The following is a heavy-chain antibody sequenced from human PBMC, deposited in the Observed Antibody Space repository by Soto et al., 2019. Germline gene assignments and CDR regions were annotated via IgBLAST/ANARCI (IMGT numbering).Heavy chain of an antibody. CDR1: GGTFSSYT. CDR3: ARSLKAQTHRYYYYMDV. V-gene: IGHV1-69*02. J-gene: IGHJ6*03. Sequence: SVKVSCKASGGTFSSYTISWVRQAPGQGLEWMGRIIPILGIANYAQKFQGRVTITADKSTSTAYMELSSLRSEDTAVYYCARSLKAQTHRYYYYMDVCGKVTTVTAP. CDR2: IIPILGIA.